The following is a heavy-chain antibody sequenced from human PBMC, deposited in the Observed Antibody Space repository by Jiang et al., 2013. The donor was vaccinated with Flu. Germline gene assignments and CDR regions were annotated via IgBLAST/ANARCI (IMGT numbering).Heavy chain of an antibody. V-gene: IGHV3-72*01. D-gene: IGHD6-19*01. J-gene: IGHJ6*02. CDR1: GFTFSDHY. Sequence: LSCAASGFTFSDHYMDWVRQAPGKGLEWVGRTRNKANSYTTEYAASVKGRFTISRDDSKNSLYLQMNSLKTEDTAVYYCAREPAEISGWYGDYYYYYGMDVWGQGTTVTVSS. CDR3: AREPAEISGWYGDYYYYYGMDV. CDR2: TRNKANSYTT.